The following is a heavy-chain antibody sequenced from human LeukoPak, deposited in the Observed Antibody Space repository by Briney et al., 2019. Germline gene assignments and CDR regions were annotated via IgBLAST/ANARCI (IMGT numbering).Heavy chain of an antibody. CDR1: GLTFSSDE. J-gene: IGHJ4*02. CDR3: AKDSRIHTMIVTHFDY. V-gene: IGHV3-23*01. CDR2: ISGSGVSA. D-gene: IGHD3-22*01. Sequence: GGSLRLSCAASGLTFSSDEMNCVRESRGTGLRGLSAISGSGVSAYYADSVNGRVTISRENSKNTLYLPRNSLRAQDTAVYYCAKDSRIHTMIVTHFDYWGQGTLVTVSS.